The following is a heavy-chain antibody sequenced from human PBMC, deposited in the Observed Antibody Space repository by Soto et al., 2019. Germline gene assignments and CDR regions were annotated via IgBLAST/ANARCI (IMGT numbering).Heavy chain of an antibody. CDR2: IVVGSGNT. V-gene: IGHV1-58*02. J-gene: IGHJ3*02. CDR1: GFTFTSSA. D-gene: IGHD6-13*01. Sequence: ASVKVSCKASGFTFTSSAMQWVRQARGQRLEWIGWIVVGSGNTNYAQKFQERVTITRDMSTSTAYMELSSLRSEDTAVYYCAADLGTAIAAFDIWGQGTMVTVSS. CDR3: AADLGTAIAAFDI.